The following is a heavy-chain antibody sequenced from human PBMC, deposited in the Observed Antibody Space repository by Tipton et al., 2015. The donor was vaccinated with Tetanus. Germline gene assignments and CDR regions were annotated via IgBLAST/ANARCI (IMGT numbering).Heavy chain of an antibody. D-gene: IGHD7-27*01. CDR2: ISGSGTT. CDR1: GGTLRGGDYH. Sequence: GLVKPSETLSLTCTVSGGTLRGGDYHWSWIRQPPGKGLEWLAFISGSGTTNSNYFLKSRITLTRDTSRNQFSLTLTSVTAAGTAVYYCAVLPKHWQAPWGAPWGQGILVTVSS. CDR3: AVLPKHWQAPWGAP. V-gene: IGHV4-61*08. J-gene: IGHJ5*02.